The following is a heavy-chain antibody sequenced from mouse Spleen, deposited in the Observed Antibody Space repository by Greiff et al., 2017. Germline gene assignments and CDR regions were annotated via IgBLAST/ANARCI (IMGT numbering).Heavy chain of an antibody. Sequence: EVKLMESGGGLVKPGGSLKLSCAASGFTFSDYGMHWVRQAPEKGLEWVAYISSGSSTIYYADTVKGRFTISRDNAKNTLFLQMTSLRSEDTAMYYCANNYFFDYWGQGATLTVSS. J-gene: IGHJ2*01. CDR2: ISSGSSTI. CDR1: GFTFSDYG. CDR3: ANNYFFDY. D-gene: IGHD1-3*01. V-gene: IGHV5-17*01.